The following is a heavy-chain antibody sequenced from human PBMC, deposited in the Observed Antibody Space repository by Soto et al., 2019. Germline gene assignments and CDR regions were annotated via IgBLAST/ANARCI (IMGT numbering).Heavy chain of an antibody. CDR2: IYWNDDK. D-gene: IGHD3-22*01. CDR1: GFSLSTSGVG. Sequence: SGPTLVNATRTLTLTCTFSGFSLSTSGVGVGWIRQPPGKALEWLALIYWNDDKRYSPSLKSRLTISKDTSKNQVVLTMTNMDPVDTATYYCARVPGYYDSSGFIGFDAWGQGTLVTVSS. V-gene: IGHV2-5*01. CDR3: ARVPGYYDSSGFIGFDA. J-gene: IGHJ4*02.